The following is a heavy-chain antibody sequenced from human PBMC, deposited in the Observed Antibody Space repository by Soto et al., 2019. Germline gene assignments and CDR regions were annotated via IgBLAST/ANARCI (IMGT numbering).Heavy chain of an antibody. J-gene: IGHJ4*02. CDR1: GFTFSSYS. CDR2: ISGSGVST. Sequence: GGSLRLSCAASGFTFSSYSMSWVRQAPGKGLEWVSAISGSGVSTYYADSVKGRFTISRDNSKNTLYLQMNSLRAEDTAVYYCANNPSRDGYTPNFDYWGQGTLVTFSS. V-gene: IGHV3-23*01. D-gene: IGHD5-12*01. CDR3: ANNPSRDGYTPNFDY.